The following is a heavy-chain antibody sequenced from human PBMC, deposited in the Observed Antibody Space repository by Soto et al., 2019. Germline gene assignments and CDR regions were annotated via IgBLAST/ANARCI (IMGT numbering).Heavy chain of an antibody. CDR1: GGSISSYY. CDR2: IYHSGST. CDR3: ARDNAAAGEEEDAFDI. V-gene: IGHV4-59*12. J-gene: IGHJ3*02. Sequence: QVQLQESGPGLVKPSETLSLTCTVSGGSISSYYWSWIRQPPGKGLEWIGEIYHSGSTNYNPSLKSRVTISVDKSKNQFSLKLSSVTAADTAVYYCARDNAAAGEEEDAFDIWGQGTMVTVSS. D-gene: IGHD6-13*01.